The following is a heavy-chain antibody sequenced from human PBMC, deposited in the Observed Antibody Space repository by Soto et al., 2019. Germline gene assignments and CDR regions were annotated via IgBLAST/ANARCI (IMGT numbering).Heavy chain of an antibody. V-gene: IGHV2-5*08. CDR1: GFSLSNRGMC. D-gene: IGHD6-25*01. J-gene: IGHJ4*02. CDR3: LHSHQRLPYYFDC. CDR2: IYWDDDK. Sequence: SGPTLVNPTQSLTLTCPCSGFSLSNRGMCVIWIRQPPGQAPEWLALIYWDDDKRYSPSLKSRLTITKDTSKNQVVLTMTNMDPVDTGTYYCLHSHQRLPYYFDCWGQGTPVTFS.